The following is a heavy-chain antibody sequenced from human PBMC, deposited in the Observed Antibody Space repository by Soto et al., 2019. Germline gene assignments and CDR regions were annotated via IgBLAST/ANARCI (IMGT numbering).Heavy chain of an antibody. CDR2: IYPSDSDT. CDR1: GYSFTSYW. D-gene: IGHD2-15*01. V-gene: IGHV5-51*01. Sequence: GESLKISCKGSGYSFTSYWIGWVRQMPGKGLEWMGIIYPSDSDTRYSPSFQGQVTISADKSISTAYLQWSSLKASDTAMYYCARHGRSRESRIYYYYMDVWGKGTTVTVSS. CDR3: ARHGRSRESRIYYYYMDV. J-gene: IGHJ6*03.